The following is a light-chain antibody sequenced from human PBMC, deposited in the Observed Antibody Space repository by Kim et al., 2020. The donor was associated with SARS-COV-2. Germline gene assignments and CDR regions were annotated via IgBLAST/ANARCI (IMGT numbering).Light chain of an antibody. CDR2: EVS. CDR3: TPYTSSSTVV. Sequence: QSALTQPPSVSGSPGQSVTISCTGTSSDVGSYNRVSWYQQPPGTAPKLMIYEVSNRPSGVPDRFSGSKSGNTASLTISGLQAEDEADYYCTPYTSSSTVVFGGGTKVTVL. CDR1: SSDVGSYNR. J-gene: IGLJ2*01. V-gene: IGLV2-18*02.